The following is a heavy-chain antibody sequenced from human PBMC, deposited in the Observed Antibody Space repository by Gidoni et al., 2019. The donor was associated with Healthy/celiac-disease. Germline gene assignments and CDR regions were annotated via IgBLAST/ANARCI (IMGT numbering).Heavy chain of an antibody. CDR3: ARDGGYYDSSGYDAFDI. CDR1: GGSISSGGYY. Sequence: QVQLQESGPGLVKPSQTLSLTCTVSGGSISSGGYYWIWIRQPPGKGLEWIGYIYYGGGTYYHPSLKSRVTISVDTSKNQFSLKLSSVTAADTAVYYCARDGGYYDSSGYDAFDIWGQGTMVTVSS. J-gene: IGHJ3*02. D-gene: IGHD3-22*01. V-gene: IGHV4-30-4*01. CDR2: IYYGGGT.